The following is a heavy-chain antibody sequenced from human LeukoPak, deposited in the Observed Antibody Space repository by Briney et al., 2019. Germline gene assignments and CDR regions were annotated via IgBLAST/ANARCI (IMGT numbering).Heavy chain of an antibody. D-gene: IGHD5-24*01. CDR1: GGTFSSYA. J-gene: IGHJ4*02. Sequence: SVKVSCKASGGTFSSYAISWVRQAPGRGLEWMGGIIPIFGTANYAQKFQGRVTITADESTSTAYMELSSLRSEDTAVYYCARDSRDGYNYDQYYFDYWGQGTLVTVSS. V-gene: IGHV1-69*13. CDR3: ARDSRDGYNYDQYYFDY. CDR2: IIPIFGTA.